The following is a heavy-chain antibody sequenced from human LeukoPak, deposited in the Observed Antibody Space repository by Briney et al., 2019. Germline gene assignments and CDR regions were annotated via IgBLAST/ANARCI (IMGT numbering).Heavy chain of an antibody. CDR1: GGSISSSNW. CDR3: AGGSYGKNAFDI. CDR2: IYHSGST. V-gene: IGHV4-4*02. Sequence: SETLPLTCAVSGGSISSSNWWSWVRQPPGKGLEWIGEIYHSGSTNYNPSLKSRVTISVDTSKNQFSLKLSSVTAADTAVYYCAGGSYGKNAFDIWGQGTMVTVSS. J-gene: IGHJ3*02. D-gene: IGHD1-26*01.